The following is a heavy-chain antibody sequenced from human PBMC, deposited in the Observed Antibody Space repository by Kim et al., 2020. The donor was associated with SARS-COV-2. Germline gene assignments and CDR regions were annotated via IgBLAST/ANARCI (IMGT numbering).Heavy chain of an antibody. V-gene: IGHV4-39*01. CDR3: SRLERWRLHFYY. CDR2: IYFSGGT. CDR1: GGSISSSSFY. Sequence: SETLSLTCTVSGGSISSSSFYWGWIRQPPGKGLEWIGTIYFSGGTYYRSSLQSRVTISVDTSKNQFSLNLASVTAADTAVDYSSRLERWRLHFYYWGQAT. D-gene: IGHD3-3*01. J-gene: IGHJ4*02.